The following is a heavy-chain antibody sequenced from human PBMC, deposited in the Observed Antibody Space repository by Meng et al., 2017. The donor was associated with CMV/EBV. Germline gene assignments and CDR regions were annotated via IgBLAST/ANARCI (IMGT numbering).Heavy chain of an antibody. CDR1: GFTFSSYA. J-gene: IGHJ6*02. Sequence: GESLKISCTASGFTFSSYAMSWVRQAPGKGLEWVSVIYSGGSSTYYADSVKGRFTISRDNSKNTLYLQMNSLRAEDTAVYCCAKDLVIPLYSTPYYYGMDVWGQGTTVTVSS. D-gene: IGHD4-11*01. CDR2: IYSGGSST. V-gene: IGHV3-23*03. CDR3: AKDLVIPLYSTPYYYGMDV.